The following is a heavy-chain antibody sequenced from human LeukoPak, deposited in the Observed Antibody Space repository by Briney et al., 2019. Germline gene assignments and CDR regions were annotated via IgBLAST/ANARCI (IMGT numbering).Heavy chain of an antibody. CDR2: ISSSSSYI. J-gene: IGHJ4*02. CDR3: ASGVADSCSSGKICGY. V-gene: IGHV3-21*01. D-gene: IGHD2-15*01. CDR1: GFTVSNNY. Sequence: TGGSLRLSCAASGFTVSNNYMSWVRQAPGKGLEWVSSISSSSSYIYYADSVKGRFTISRDNAKNSLYLQMNSLRAEDTAVYYCASGVADSCSSGKICGYWGQGTLVTVSS.